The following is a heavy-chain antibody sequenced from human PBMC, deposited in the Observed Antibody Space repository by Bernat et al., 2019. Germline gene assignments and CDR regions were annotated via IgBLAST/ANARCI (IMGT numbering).Heavy chain of an antibody. CDR1: GYTFTSYA. V-gene: IGHV1-3*01. D-gene: IGHD2-15*01. CDR2: INAGNGNT. CDR3: ARDCPGYCSGVGDY. J-gene: IGHJ4*02. Sequence: QVQLVQSGAEVKKPGASVKVSCKASGYTFTSYAMHWVRQAPGQRLEWMGWINAGNGNTKYSQKFQGRVTITRDTSASTAYMELSSLRSEDTAVYYCARDCPGYCSGVGDYWGQGTLVTVSS.